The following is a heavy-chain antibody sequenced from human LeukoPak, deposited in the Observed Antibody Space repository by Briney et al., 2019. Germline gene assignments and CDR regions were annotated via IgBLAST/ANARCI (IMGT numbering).Heavy chain of an antibody. Sequence: SETLSLTCAVCGESFSDYYWSWIRQPPGKGLEWIGEINHSGSTSYNPSLKSRVTISVDTSKNQFSLQLSSVTAADTAVYYCATLRATRPFLYYYYMDVWGKGTTVTVSS. D-gene: IGHD6-6*01. CDR2: INHSGST. V-gene: IGHV4-34*01. J-gene: IGHJ6*03. CDR1: GESFSDYY. CDR3: ATLRATRPFLYYYYMDV.